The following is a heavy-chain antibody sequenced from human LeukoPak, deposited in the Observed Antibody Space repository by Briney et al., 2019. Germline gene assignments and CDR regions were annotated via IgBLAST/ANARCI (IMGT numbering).Heavy chain of an antibody. CDR1: GYTFTDHY. J-gene: IGHJ4*02. V-gene: IGHV1-2*04. CDR2: INPNSGGT. CDR3: ARTLMMYSSGYTFGY. D-gene: IGHD6-19*01. Sequence: ASVKVSCKASGYTFTDHYIHWVRQAPGQGLEWMGWINPNSGGTNYAQKFQGWVTMTRDTSISTAYMELSRLRSDDTAVYYCARTLMMYSSGYTFGYWGQGTLVTVSS.